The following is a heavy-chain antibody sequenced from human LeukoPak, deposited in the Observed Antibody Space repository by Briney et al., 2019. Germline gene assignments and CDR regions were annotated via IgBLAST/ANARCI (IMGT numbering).Heavy chain of an antibody. V-gene: IGHV2-5*01. Sequence: SGPTLVKPTQTLTLTCTFSGFSLSRTGGGVGWIRQPPGKALKWLAVSYCNDDKRYSPSLKSRLTISKDTSKNQVVLTMTNMDPVDTATYYCAHIIPSSSGWYWTTTFDYWGQGTLVTVSS. J-gene: IGHJ4*02. CDR2: SYCNDDK. D-gene: IGHD6-19*01. CDR1: GFSLSRTGGG. CDR3: AHIIPSSSGWYWTTTFDY.